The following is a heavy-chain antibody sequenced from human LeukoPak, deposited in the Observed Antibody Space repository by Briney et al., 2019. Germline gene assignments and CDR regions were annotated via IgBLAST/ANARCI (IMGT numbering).Heavy chain of an antibody. CDR3: ARAPIAASWFDP. CDR2: ISAYNGNT. D-gene: IGHD6-13*01. J-gene: IGHJ5*02. Sequence: ASVKVSCKASGYTFTSYGISWVRQAPGQGLEWMGWISAYNGNTNYAQKLQGRVAMATDTSTSTAYMELRSLRSDDTAVYYCARAPIAASWFDPWGQGTLVTVSS. CDR1: GYTFTSYG. V-gene: IGHV1-18*01.